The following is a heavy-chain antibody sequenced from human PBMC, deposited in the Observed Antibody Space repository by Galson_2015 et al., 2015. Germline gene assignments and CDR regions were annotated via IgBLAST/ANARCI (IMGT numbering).Heavy chain of an antibody. Sequence: SLRLSCAASGFTSSSYVMHWVRQGPGKGLEWVALISYDGSNEYYADPVTGRFTISRDNSRNTLYLEMNNLVAADTAVYYCARDVSADLGYCTGGVCHIRSAAFDIWGQGKMVIVSS. D-gene: IGHD2-8*02. CDR1: GFTSSSYV. CDR2: ISYDGSNE. CDR3: ARDVSADLGYCTGGVCHIRSAAFDI. V-gene: IGHV3-30*01. J-gene: IGHJ3*02.